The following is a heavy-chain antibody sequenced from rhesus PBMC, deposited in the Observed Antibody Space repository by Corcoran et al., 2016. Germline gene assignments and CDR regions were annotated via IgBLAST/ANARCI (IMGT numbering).Heavy chain of an antibody. J-gene: IGHJ1*01. Sequence: QVQLQESGPGLVKPSETLSLTCAVSGGSISSGYYYWSWFRQPPGKGLEWIGSITYSGSTSYNPSLKSRVTISRDTSKNQFSLKLSSVTAADTAVYYCAREYPVTTRFEFWGQGALVTVSS. CDR2: ITYSGST. D-gene: IGHD4-23*01. V-gene: IGHV4-122*02. CDR1: GGSISSGYYY. CDR3: AREYPVTTRFEF.